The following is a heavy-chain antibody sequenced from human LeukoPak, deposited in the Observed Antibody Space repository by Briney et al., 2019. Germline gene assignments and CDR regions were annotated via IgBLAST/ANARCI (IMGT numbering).Heavy chain of an antibody. CDR1: GFNFNVFD. CDR2: VIASGTYT. D-gene: IGHD1/OR15-1a*01. V-gene: IGHV3-23*01. CDR3: ARNTTDRPYDF. J-gene: IGHJ4*02. Sequence: GGSPRLSCAASGFNFNVFDMTWVRQAPGKGLEWLSTVIASGTYTYYAHSVKGRFTISRDNSKNTLHLQMDSLRVEDTAVYFCARNTTDRPYDFWGQGTLVTVSS.